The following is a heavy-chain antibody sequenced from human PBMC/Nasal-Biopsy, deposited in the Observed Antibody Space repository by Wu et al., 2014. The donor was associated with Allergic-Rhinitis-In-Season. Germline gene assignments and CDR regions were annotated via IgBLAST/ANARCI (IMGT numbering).Heavy chain of an antibody. Sequence: TLSLTCTVSGGSIISSTQYWGWIRQSPGKGLEWIGSVFYSGSTYYSPSLRSRVTISVDTSKNHFSLRLISVTAADTAVYYCARYSSGWGLDLWGRGTLVTVSS. CDR2: VFYSGST. J-gene: IGHJ2*01. V-gene: IGHV4-39*02. D-gene: IGHD6-19*01. CDR1: GGSIISSTQY. CDR3: ARYSSGWGLDL.